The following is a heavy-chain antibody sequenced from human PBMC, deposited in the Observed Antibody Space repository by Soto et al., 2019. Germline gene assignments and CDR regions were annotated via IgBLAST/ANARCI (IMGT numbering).Heavy chain of an antibody. CDR2: VNPDGSTT. D-gene: IGHD3-16*01. J-gene: IGHJ4*02. V-gene: IGHV3-74*01. CDR1: EFTFSSYW. CDR3: ARGGLYAYYQDN. Sequence: EVQVVESGGGLVQPGGSLRLSCAASEFTFSSYWMHWARQAPGEGLVWVARVNPDGSTTNYADSVKGRFTVSRDNAKNTVYLQVNSLTAGDTATYYCARGGLYAYYQDNWGQGTLVTVSS.